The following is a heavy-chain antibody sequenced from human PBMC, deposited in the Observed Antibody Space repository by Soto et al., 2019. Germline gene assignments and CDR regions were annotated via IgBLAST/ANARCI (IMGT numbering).Heavy chain of an antibody. V-gene: IGHV1-69*01. D-gene: IGHD2-2*01. CDR3: ARVEDIVVVPAAIVRYYYYGMDV. CDR1: GGTFSSYA. Sequence: QVQLVQSGAEVKKPGSSVNVSCKASGGTFSSYAISWVRQSPGQGLEWMGGIIPIFGTANYAQKFQGTVTITADESSSTAYMELSSLRYEDTAVYYCARVEDIVVVPAAIVRYYYYGMDVWGQGTTVTVSS. CDR2: IIPIFGTA. J-gene: IGHJ6*02.